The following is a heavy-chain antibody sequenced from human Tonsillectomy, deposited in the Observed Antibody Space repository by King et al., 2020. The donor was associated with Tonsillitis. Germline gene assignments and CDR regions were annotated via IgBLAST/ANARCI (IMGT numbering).Heavy chain of an antibody. Sequence: VQLVESGGGVVQPGRSLRLSCAASGFTFSSYGMHWVRQAPGKGLEWVAVIWYDGSNEYYADSVRGRFTVSRDNSKNTLYLQMNSLRAEDTAVYHCARTPIWPYYMDVWGKGTTVTVSS. D-gene: IGHD3-16*01. CDR3: ARTPIWPYYMDV. CDR1: GFTFSSYG. CDR2: IWYDGSNE. V-gene: IGHV3-33*08. J-gene: IGHJ6*03.